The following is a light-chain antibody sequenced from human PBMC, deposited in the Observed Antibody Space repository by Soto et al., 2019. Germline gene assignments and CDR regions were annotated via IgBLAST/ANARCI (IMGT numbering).Light chain of an antibody. CDR1: SSNIGSNT. CDR2: SNN. J-gene: IGLJ3*02. V-gene: IGLV1-44*01. Sequence: QSVLTQPPSASGTPGQRVTISCSGSSSNIGSNTVNWYQQLPGTAPKLLIYSNNQRPSGVPDRFSGSKSGTSASQAISGLQSEDEADYYCAAWDDSLNGFWVFGGGTKVTVL. CDR3: AAWDDSLNGFWV.